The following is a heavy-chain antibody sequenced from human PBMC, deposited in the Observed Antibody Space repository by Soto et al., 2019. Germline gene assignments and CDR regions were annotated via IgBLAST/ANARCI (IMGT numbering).Heavy chain of an antibody. CDR1: GGSFSGYY. D-gene: IGHD2-15*01. Sequence: SETLSLTCAVYGGSFSGYYWSWIRQPPGKGLEWIGEINHRGSTNYNPSLKSRVTISVDTSKNQFSLKLSSVTAADTAVYYCARTRSLGYCSGGSCYSGFDYYYYGMDVWGQGTTVTVSS. V-gene: IGHV4-34*01. J-gene: IGHJ6*02. CDR2: INHRGST. CDR3: ARTRSLGYCSGGSCYSGFDYYYYGMDV.